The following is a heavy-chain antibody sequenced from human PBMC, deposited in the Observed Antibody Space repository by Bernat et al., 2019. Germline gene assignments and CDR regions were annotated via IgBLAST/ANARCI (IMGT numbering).Heavy chain of an antibody. CDR3: ARVNQSPLDYRGAYYYYGMDV. Sequence: QVQLVESGGGVVQPGRSLRLSCAASGFTFSSYGMHWVRQAPGKGLEWVAVIWYDGSNKYYADSVKGRFTISRDNSKNTLYLQMNSLRAEDTAVYYCARVNQSPLDYRGAYYYYGMDVWGQGITVTVSS. D-gene: IGHD4-11*01. V-gene: IGHV3-33*01. CDR2: IWYDGSNK. CDR1: GFTFSSYG. J-gene: IGHJ6*02.